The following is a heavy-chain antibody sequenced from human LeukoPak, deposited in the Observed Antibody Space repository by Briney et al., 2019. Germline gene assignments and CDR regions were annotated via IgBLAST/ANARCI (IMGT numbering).Heavy chain of an antibody. J-gene: IGHJ3*02. CDR2: ISSSSSYT. V-gene: IGHV3-21*05. D-gene: IGHD6-19*01. CDR1: GFTFSSYG. CDR3: ARFGSSGWYGGANDAFDI. Sequence: PGGSLRLSCAASGFTFSSYGMHWVRQAPGKGLEWVSYISSSSSYTNYADSVKGRFTISRDNAKNSLYLQMNSLRAEDTAMYYCARFGSSGWYGGANDAFDIWGQGTMVTVSS.